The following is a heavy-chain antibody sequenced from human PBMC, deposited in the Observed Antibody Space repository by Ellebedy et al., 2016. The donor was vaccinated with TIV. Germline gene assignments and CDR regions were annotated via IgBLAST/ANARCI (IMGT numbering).Heavy chain of an antibody. J-gene: IGHJ4*02. V-gene: IGHV4-30-2*01. CDR3: ARDAGSYSYVY. Sequence: MPSETLSLTCAVSGGSISSGGYSWSWIRQPPGKGLEWIGYIYHSGSTYYNPSLKSRVTISVDRSKNQFSLKLSSVTAADTAVYYCARDAGSYSYVYWGQGTLVTVSS. CDR1: GGSISSGGYS. D-gene: IGHD1-26*01. CDR2: IYHSGST.